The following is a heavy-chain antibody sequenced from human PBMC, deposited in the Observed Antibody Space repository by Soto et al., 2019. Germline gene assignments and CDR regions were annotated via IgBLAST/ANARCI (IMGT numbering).Heavy chain of an antibody. D-gene: IGHD2-21*02. CDR3: AKLGDGGNSDSYYYYYGMDV. V-gene: IGHV1-46*01. CDR2: INPSAGST. CDR1: GDTFTTYS. J-gene: IGHJ6*02. Sequence: ASVKVSCKASGDTFTTYSIHWMRLVPGQGLEWMGLINPSAGSTSNAQKFQGRVTMTRDTSTSTVYMELSSLRSEDTAVYYCAKLGDGGNSDSYYYYYGMDVWGQGTTVTVSS.